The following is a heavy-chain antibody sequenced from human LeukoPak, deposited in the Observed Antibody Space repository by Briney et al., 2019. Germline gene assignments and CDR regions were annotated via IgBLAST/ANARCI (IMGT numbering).Heavy chain of an antibody. J-gene: IGHJ3*02. CDR3: AGAYCGGDCYSGRTFDI. CDR2: IYHSGNS. Sequence: SETLSLTCAVSGGSISSNNWWNWVRQPPGKGLEWIGEIYHSGNSNYNPSLKNRVTISVDKSKNQFSLKLSSVTAADTAVYYCAGAYCGGDCYSGRTFDIWGQGTMVTVSS. D-gene: IGHD2-21*02. V-gene: IGHV4-4*02. CDR1: GGSISSNNW.